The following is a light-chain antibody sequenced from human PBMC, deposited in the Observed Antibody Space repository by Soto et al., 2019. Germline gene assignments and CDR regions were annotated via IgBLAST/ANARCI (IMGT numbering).Light chain of an antibody. V-gene: IGLV1-51*01. CDR3: GSWDSSVSAYV. J-gene: IGLJ1*01. Sequence: QSVLTQPPSVSAAPGQKVTISCSGSSSNIGGNSVSWYQQLPGTAPKLLIYDENKRPSGIPDRFSGCKSGTSATLGITGFQTGDEADYYCGSWDSSVSAYVFGAGTKVTV. CDR1: SSNIGGNS. CDR2: DEN.